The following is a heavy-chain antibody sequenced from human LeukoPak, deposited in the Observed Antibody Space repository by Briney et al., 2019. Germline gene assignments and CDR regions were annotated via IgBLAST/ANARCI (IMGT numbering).Heavy chain of an antibody. J-gene: IGHJ4*02. D-gene: IGHD3-9*01. CDR3: AREPPRYFDWLGTPL. CDR2: INHSGST. V-gene: IGHV4-34*01. CDR1: GGSFSGYY. Sequence: PSETLSLTCAVYGGSFSGYYWSWIRQPPGKGLEWIGEINHSGSTNYNPSLKSRVTISVDTSKNQFSLKLSSVTAADTAVYYCAREPPRYFDWLGTPLWGQGTLVTVSS.